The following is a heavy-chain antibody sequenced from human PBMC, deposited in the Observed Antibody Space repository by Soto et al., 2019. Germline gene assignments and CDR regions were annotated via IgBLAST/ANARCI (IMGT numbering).Heavy chain of an antibody. Sequence: GGSLRLSCAASGFTFGSYGMHWVRQAPGKGLEWVAVIWYDGSNQNYVDSVKGRFTISRDNSKNTVDLQMNSLRAEDTALYYCARASPPDYWGQGTLVTVSS. V-gene: IGHV3-33*08. CDR3: ARASPPDY. J-gene: IGHJ4*02. CDR2: IWYDGSNQ. CDR1: GFTFGSYG.